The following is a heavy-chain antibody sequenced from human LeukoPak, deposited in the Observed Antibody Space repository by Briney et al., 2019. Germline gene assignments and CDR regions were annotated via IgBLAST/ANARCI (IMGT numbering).Heavy chain of an antibody. V-gene: IGHV3-74*01. J-gene: IGHJ3*02. D-gene: IGHD3-16*01. Sequence: GGSLRLSCAASGFTFSIYWMHWVRQVPGKGLVWVSHINSDVSGTSYADSVKGRFTISRDNAKNTLYLRMNSLRAEDTAVYYCARAGVGGAFDIWGQGTMVTVSS. CDR3: ARAGVGGAFDI. CDR1: GFTFSIYW. CDR2: INSDVSGT.